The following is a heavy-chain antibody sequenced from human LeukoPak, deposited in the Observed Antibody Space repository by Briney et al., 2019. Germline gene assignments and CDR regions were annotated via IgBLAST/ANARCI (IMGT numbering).Heavy chain of an antibody. CDR3: ARGRITIFGVVITYFDY. J-gene: IGHJ4*02. Sequence: ASVKVSCKASGYTFTSYGISWVRQAPGQRLEWMGWINAGNGNTKYSQKFQGRVTITRDTSASTAYMELSSLRSEDTAVYYCARGRITIFGVVITYFDYWGQGTLVTVSS. CDR1: GYTFTSYG. CDR2: INAGNGNT. D-gene: IGHD3-3*01. V-gene: IGHV1-3*01.